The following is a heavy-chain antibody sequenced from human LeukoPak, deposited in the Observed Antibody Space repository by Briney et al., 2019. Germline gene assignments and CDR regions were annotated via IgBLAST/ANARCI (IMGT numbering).Heavy chain of an antibody. D-gene: IGHD3-22*01. Sequence: SVKVSCKASGGTFSSYAISWVRQAPGQGLEWMGRIIPILGIANYAQKFQGRVTITADKSTSTAYMELSSLRSEDTAVYYCARGGSSGYYLGNFDYWGQGTLVTVSS. V-gene: IGHV1-69*04. CDR2: IIPILGIA. CDR1: GGTFSSYA. J-gene: IGHJ4*02. CDR3: ARGGSSGYYLGNFDY.